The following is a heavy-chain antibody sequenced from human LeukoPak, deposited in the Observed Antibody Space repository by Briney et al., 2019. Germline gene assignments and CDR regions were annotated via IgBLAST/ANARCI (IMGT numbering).Heavy chain of an antibody. CDR1: GFTFSSYA. Sequence: GGSLRLSCAASGFTFSSYAMSWVRQAPGKGLEWVSAISRSGVNAYYADSVKGPFTISRDNSKNTQYLQMSSLRVEDTAVYYCAKGPGYCSGSSCYSDHGSYFDYWGQGTLVTVSS. CDR2: ISRSGVNA. V-gene: IGHV3-23*01. J-gene: IGHJ4*02. CDR3: AKGPGYCSGSSCYSDHGSYFDY. D-gene: IGHD2-15*01.